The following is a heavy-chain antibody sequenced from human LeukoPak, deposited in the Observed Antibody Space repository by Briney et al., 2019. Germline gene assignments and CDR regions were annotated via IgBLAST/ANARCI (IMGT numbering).Heavy chain of an antibody. CDR3: ARVRSGSYTRTYYFDY. CDR1: GYTFTSYG. Sequence: ASVKVSCKASGYTFTSYGISWVRQAPGQGLEWMGWISAYNGNTNYAQKLQGRVTMTTDTSTSTAYTELRSLRSDDTAVYYCARVRSGSYTRTYYFDYWGQGTLVTVSS. D-gene: IGHD1-26*01. J-gene: IGHJ4*02. V-gene: IGHV1-18*01. CDR2: ISAYNGNT.